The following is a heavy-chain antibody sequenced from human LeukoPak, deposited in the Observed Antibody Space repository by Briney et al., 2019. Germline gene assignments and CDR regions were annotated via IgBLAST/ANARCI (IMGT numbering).Heavy chain of an antibody. CDR3: TRERDSAFGY. CDR1: GFSFGTFA. CDR2: ISDIGRA. Sequence: GGSLRLSCAASGFSFGTFAMSWFRQAPGKGLEWISGISDIGRAYYADSVKGRFTISRDNSENMLLVQMNNLRAEDTAIYYCTRERDSAFGYWGQGTLVTVSS. J-gene: IGHJ4*02. V-gene: IGHV3-23*01. D-gene: IGHD4-11*01.